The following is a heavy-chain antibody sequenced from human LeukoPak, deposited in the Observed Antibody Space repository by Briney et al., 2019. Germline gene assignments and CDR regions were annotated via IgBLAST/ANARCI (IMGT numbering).Heavy chain of an antibody. V-gene: IGHV1-18*04. D-gene: IGHD5-18*01. CDR3: ARDWRGYSYGNFDY. J-gene: IGHJ4*02. CDR1: GYTFTSYG. CDR2: ISAYNGNT. Sequence: ASVKVSCKASGYTFTSYGISWVRQAPGQGLEWMGWISAYNGNTNYAQKLQGRVTMTTDTSTSTAYMELRSLRSDDTAVYCCARDWRGYSYGNFDYWGQGTLVTVSS.